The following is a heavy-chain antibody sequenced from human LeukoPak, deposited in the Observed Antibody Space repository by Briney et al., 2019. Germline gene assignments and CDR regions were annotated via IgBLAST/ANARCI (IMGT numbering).Heavy chain of an antibody. J-gene: IGHJ4*02. CDR2: IYTSGST. D-gene: IGHD1-26*01. CDR1: GGSISSYY. Sequence: SETLSLTCTVSGGSISSYYWSWIRQPAGKGLEWIGRIYTSGSTNYNPSLKSRVTMSVDTSKNQFSLKLSSVTAADTAVYYCARVTVDAGSYYPIDYWGQGTLVTVSS. CDR3: ARVTVDAGSYYPIDY. V-gene: IGHV4-4*07.